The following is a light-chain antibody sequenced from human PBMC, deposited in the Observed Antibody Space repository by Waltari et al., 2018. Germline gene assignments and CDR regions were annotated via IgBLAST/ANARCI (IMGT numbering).Light chain of an antibody. CDR3: QQYDVWPPYT. CDR2: GAS. J-gene: IGKJ2*01. CDR1: QSISSN. V-gene: IGKV3-15*01. Sequence: EIVMTQSPATLSVSPGERATLSCRASQSISSNLAWYQQQPGQAPRLLIVGASTRATGIPARFSGSGSGTEFTLTISSLQSEDFALYYCQQYDVWPPYTFGQGTKLEIK.